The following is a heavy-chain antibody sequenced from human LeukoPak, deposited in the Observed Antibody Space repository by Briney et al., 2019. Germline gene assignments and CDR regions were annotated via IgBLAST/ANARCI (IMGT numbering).Heavy chain of an antibody. Sequence: ASVKVSCKVSGYTLTELSMHWVRQAPGKGLEWMGGFDPEDGETIYAQKFQGRVTMTEDTSTDTAYMGLSSLRSEDTAVYYCARSGVVVTAIPLYYFDYWGQGTLVAVSS. CDR2: FDPEDGET. CDR1: GYTLTELS. V-gene: IGHV1-24*01. CDR3: ARSGVVVTAIPLYYFDY. D-gene: IGHD2-21*02. J-gene: IGHJ4*02.